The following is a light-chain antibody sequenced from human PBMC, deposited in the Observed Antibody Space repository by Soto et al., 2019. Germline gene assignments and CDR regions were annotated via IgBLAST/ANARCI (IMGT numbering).Light chain of an antibody. CDR3: QQYDSSVT. CDR1: QSASSN. Sequence: ILLTQSPATLSVPPGERATLSCRASQSASSNLAWYQQKPGQAPRLLIYGASTRATGIPARFSGSGSGTDFTLTISRVEPEDFAVYYCQQYDSSVTFGQGTKWIS. CDR2: GAS. J-gene: IGKJ1*01. V-gene: IGKV3-20*01.